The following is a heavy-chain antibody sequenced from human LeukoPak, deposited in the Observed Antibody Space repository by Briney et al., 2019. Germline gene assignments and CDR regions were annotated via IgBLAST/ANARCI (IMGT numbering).Heavy chain of an antibody. J-gene: IGHJ4*02. D-gene: IGHD6-13*01. CDR3: ARDLSSSWYGLDY. CDR1: GFTFSSYW. Sequence: GGSPRLSCAASGFTFSSYWMSWVRQAPGKGLEWVANIKQDGSEKYYVDSVKGRFTISRDNAKNSLYLQMNSLRAEDTAVYYFARDLSSSWYGLDYWGQGTMVTVSS. V-gene: IGHV3-7*01. CDR2: IKQDGSEK.